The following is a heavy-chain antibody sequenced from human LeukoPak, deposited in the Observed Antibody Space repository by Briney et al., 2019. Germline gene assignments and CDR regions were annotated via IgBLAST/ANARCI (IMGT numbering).Heavy chain of an antibody. V-gene: IGHV1-69*13. CDR1: GGTFSSFA. CDR2: IIALFGTA. J-gene: IGHJ4*02. D-gene: IGHD6-19*01. CDR3: ARAGSSGWLFDY. Sequence: VASVKVSCKASGGTFSSFAISWVRQAPGQGLEWMGGIIALFGTANYAQKFQGRLTITADESTSTAYMELSSLRSEDTAVYYCARAGSSGWLFDYWGQGTLVTVSS.